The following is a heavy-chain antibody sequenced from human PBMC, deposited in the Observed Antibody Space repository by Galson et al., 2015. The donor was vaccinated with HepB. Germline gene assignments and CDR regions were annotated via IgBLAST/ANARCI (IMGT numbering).Heavy chain of an antibody. D-gene: IGHD6-13*01. CDR3: ARVSGYSSSWYRTQGYYGMDV. CDR2: IYSGGST. J-gene: IGHJ6*02. Sequence: SLRLSCAASGFTVSSNYMSWVRQAPGKGLEWVSVIYSGGSTYYADSVKGRFTISRDNSKNTLYLQMNSLRAEDTAVYYCARVSGYSSSWYRTQGYYGMDVWGQGTTVTVSS. V-gene: IGHV3-66*01. CDR1: GFTVSSNY.